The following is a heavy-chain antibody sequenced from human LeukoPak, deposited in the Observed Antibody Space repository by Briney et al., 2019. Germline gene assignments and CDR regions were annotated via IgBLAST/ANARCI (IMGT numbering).Heavy chain of an antibody. CDR3: ARPHEDTAMVSDYFDF. V-gene: IGHV3-30*04. J-gene: IGHJ4*02. Sequence: GGSLRLSCAASGFSFSNYAMHWVRQGPGKGLKWVAVISYDGTNKFYADSVKGRFTISRDNFKNTLYLQMNSLRAEDTAVYYCARPHEDTAMVSDYFDFWGQGTLVTVSS. CDR1: GFSFSNYA. CDR2: ISYDGTNK. D-gene: IGHD5-18*01.